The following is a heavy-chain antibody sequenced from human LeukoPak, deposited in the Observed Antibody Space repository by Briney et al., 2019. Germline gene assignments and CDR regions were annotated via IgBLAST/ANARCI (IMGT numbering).Heavy chain of an antibody. CDR1: GFIFSDYY. Sequence: GGSLRLSCAASGFIFSDYYMSWIRQAPGKGLEWVSYISSSGSTMYYTDSVKGRFTISRDNAKDSLYLQMNSLRAEDTAVYYCARDPGSGYEEHFDYWGQGTLVAVSS. CDR2: ISSSGSTM. V-gene: IGHV3-11*01. CDR3: ARDPGSGYEEHFDY. J-gene: IGHJ4*02. D-gene: IGHD5-12*01.